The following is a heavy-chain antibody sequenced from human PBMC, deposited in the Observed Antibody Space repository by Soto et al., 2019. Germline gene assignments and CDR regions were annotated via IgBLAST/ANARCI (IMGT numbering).Heavy chain of an antibody. V-gene: IGHV4-30-4*01. J-gene: IGHJ1*01. Sequence: VQLQGSGPGLVKPSQTLSLTCTVSGASVNTGDYYWSYIRQPPGKGLEWLGYIFYSGDTYYNPSLKSRATISLNTSRNQFSLTLTSVTHADTAVYYCVGTGTTDDFWGQGTLVTVSS. CDR2: IFYSGDT. CDR3: VGTGTTDDF. D-gene: IGHD1-7*01. CDR1: GASVNTGDYY.